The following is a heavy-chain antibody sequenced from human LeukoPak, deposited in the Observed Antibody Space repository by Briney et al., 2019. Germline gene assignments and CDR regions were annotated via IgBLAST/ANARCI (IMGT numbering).Heavy chain of an antibody. Sequence: GGSLRLSCAASGFTFSSYAMHWVRQAPGKELEWVAVISYDGSNKHYADSVKGRFTISRDNSKNTLYLQMNSLRAEDTAVYYCARGIAAAGTQNWGQGTLVTVSS. CDR3: ARGIAAAGTQN. J-gene: IGHJ4*02. V-gene: IGHV3-30*01. CDR2: ISYDGSNK. CDR1: GFTFSSYA. D-gene: IGHD6-13*01.